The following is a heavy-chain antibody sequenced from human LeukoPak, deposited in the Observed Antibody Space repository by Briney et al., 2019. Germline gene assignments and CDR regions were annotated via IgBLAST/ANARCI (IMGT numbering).Heavy chain of an antibody. V-gene: IGHV2-5*01. Sequence: ESGPTLVKPTQTLPLPCTFSGFSLSTSGVGVGWIRQPPGKALERREVIYWNEDKPYRPSLKSRLTITRDTSKKQVVITMPNTDPVDTATYFCAHKSPAYTYGYDYWGQGTLVTVHS. CDR3: AHKSPAYTYGYDY. CDR1: GFSLSTSGVG. J-gene: IGHJ4*02. D-gene: IGHD5-18*01. CDR2: IYWNEDK.